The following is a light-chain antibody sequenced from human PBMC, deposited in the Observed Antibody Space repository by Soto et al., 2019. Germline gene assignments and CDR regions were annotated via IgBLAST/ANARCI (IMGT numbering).Light chain of an antibody. V-gene: IGKV3-20*01. CDR2: GAS. CDR1: QSVNSNY. J-gene: IGKJ1*01. CDR3: QQYDSTPPT. Sequence: EIVLTQSPGTLSLSPGERATLSCRASQSVNSNYLAWYQRKPGQAPRLLNYGASNRATDIPYRFRASGSGTDFTLTITRLEAEDFAVYYCQQYDSTPPTFGQGTKVEVK.